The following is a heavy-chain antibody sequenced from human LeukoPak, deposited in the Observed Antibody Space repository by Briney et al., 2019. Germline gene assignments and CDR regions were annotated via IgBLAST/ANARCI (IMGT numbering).Heavy chain of an antibody. D-gene: IGHD3-22*01. V-gene: IGHV3-30*02. Sequence: GGSLRLSCAASGFTFSSYGMHWVRQAPGKGLEWVAFIRYDGSNKYYADSVKGRFTISRDNSKNTLYLQMNSLRAEDTAVYYCASLLSYYYGSSGLPFDYWGQGTLVTVSS. CDR2: IRYDGSNK. CDR1: GFTFSSYG. J-gene: IGHJ4*02. CDR3: ASLLSYYYGSSGLPFDY.